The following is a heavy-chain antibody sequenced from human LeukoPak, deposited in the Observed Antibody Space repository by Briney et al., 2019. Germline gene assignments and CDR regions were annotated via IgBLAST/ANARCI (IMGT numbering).Heavy chain of an antibody. V-gene: IGHV3-48*02. D-gene: IGHD3-10*01. CDR3: ARMVELRWFGELSDYYFDH. CDR1: GFTFSDHA. J-gene: IGHJ4*02. Sequence: GGSLRLSCAASGFTFSDHAINWVRQAPGKGLEWISYISKTGTTIYYADPVKGRFTISTDFGKDSVYLQMSSLRDEDTALYYCARMVELRWFGELSDYYFDHWGQGTLVTVSS. CDR2: ISKTGTTI.